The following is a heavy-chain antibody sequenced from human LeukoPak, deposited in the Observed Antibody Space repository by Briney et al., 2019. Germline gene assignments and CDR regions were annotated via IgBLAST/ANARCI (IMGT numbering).Heavy chain of an antibody. J-gene: IGHJ4*02. CDR1: GGTFRSYA. V-gene: IGHV1-69*05. CDR2: IIPIFGTA. CDR3: ARDRYDSSGYYWVY. Sequence: SVKVSCKASGGTFRSYAISWVRQAPGQGLEWMGRIIPIFGTANYAQKFQGRVTITTDESTSTAYMELSSLRSEDTAVYYCARDRYDSSGYYWVYWGQGTLVTVSS. D-gene: IGHD3-22*01.